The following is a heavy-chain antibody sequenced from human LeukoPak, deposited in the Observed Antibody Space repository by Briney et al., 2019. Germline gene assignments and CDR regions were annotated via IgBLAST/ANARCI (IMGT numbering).Heavy chain of an antibody. D-gene: IGHD3-3*01. CDR1: GGSISSGDYY. J-gene: IGHJ5*02. CDR2: IYYSGST. CDR3: ARVSKVDFWSGYYRRFDP. V-gene: IGHV4-30-4*08. Sequence: SQTLSLTCTVSGGSISSGDYYWSWIRQPPGKGLEWIGYIYYSGSTYYNPSLKSRVTISVDTSKNQFSLKLSSVTAADTAVYYCARVSKVDFWSGYYRRFDPWGQGTQVTVSS.